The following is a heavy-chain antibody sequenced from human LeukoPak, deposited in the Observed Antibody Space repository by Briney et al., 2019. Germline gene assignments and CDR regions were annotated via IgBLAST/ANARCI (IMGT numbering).Heavy chain of an antibody. Sequence: GASVKVSCKASGGTFISYAISWVRQAPGQGLEWMGGIIPIFGTANYAQKFQGGVTITADESTSTAYMELSSLRSEDTAVYYCARGDGGDCYNGNSFCNWFDPWGQGTLVTVSS. CDR3: ARGDGGDCYNGNSFCNWFDP. D-gene: IGHD2-21*02. CDR1: GGTFISYA. J-gene: IGHJ5*02. CDR2: IIPIFGTA. V-gene: IGHV1-69*13.